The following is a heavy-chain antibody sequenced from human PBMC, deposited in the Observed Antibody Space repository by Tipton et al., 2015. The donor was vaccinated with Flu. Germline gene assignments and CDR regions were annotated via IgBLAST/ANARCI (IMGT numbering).Heavy chain of an antibody. CDR2: FYYTESA. CDR1: GASISSYY. D-gene: IGHD5-24*01. Sequence: GLVKPSETLSLTCSVSGASISSYYWSWIRQPPGKGLEWIGYFYYTESAYYNLSLKSRVTISVDTSKNQFSLRLSSVTAADTAVYYCAGDGYNRHYGMDVWGQGTTVTVSS. CDR3: AGDGYNRHYGMDV. V-gene: IGHV4-59*12. J-gene: IGHJ6*02.